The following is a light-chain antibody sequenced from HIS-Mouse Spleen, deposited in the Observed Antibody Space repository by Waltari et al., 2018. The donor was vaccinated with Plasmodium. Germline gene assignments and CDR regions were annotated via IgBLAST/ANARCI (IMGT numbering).Light chain of an antibody. V-gene: IGKV3-15*01. CDR2: GAS. J-gene: IGKJ3*01. Sequence: EIVMTQSPATLSVSPGERATLTCRASQSVSSNLAGYQQKPGQAPRLLVYGASTRATVIPARFSGSGSGTEFTLTISSLQSEDFAVYYCQQYNNWSFTFGPGTKVDIK. CDR3: QQYNNWSFT. CDR1: QSVSSN.